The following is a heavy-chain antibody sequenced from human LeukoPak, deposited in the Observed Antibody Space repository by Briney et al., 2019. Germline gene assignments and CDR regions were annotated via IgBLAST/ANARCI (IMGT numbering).Heavy chain of an antibody. V-gene: IGHV3-7*01. CDR1: GFTFSSYW. CDR2: IKQDGSEK. J-gene: IGHJ4*02. CDR3: ARDRDSVYFDY. D-gene: IGHD2-21*01. Sequence: GGSLRLSCAASGFTFSSYWMSWVRQAPGKGLGWVANIKQDGSEKYYVDSVRGRFTIYRDNAKNSPYLQMNSLRAEDTAVYYCARDRDSVYFDYWGQGTLVTVSS.